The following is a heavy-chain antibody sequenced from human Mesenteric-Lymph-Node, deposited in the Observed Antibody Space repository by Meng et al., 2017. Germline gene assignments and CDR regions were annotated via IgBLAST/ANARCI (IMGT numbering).Heavy chain of an antibody. V-gene: IGHV4-30-4*08. CDR3: ASYGPCFGNNCPLSSFDH. CDR2: IYYSGRT. CDR1: GRPWRRCGYN. J-gene: IGHJ4*02. D-gene: IGHD1-20*01. Sequence: QSRRQESGPGLVDPSPPLALTCTVSGRPWRRCGYNLTWFHQNPGKGLAWFGHIYYSGRTYYNPSLRSRITISVDSSKTQYSLRLRSVTAADTAVYYCASYGPCFGNNCPLSSFDHWGQGTLVTVSS.